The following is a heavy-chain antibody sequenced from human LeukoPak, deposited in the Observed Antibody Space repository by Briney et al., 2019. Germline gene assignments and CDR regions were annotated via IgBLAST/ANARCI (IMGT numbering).Heavy chain of an antibody. V-gene: IGHV4-34*09. CDR2: INHSGST. J-gene: IGHJ3*02. Sequence: KPSETLSLTCAVYGGSFSGYYWSWIRQPPGKGLEWIGEINHSGSTNYNPSLKSRVTISVDTSKNQFSLKLSSVTAADTAVYYCATIFGDAFDIWGQGTMVTVSS. D-gene: IGHD3-3*01. CDR3: ATIFGDAFDI. CDR1: GGSFSGYY.